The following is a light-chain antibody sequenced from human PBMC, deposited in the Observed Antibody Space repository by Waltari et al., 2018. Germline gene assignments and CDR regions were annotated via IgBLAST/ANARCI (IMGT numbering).Light chain of an antibody. J-gene: IGLJ3*02. CDR1: SSDVGFYNY. Sequence: QSALTQPASVSGSPGQSLTISCTGTSSDVGFYNYVSWYQQHPGKAPKLMIYDVSERPSGVSNRFSGSKSGNTASLTISGLQAEDEVDYYCNSYAGSSSWVFGGGTKLTVL. V-gene: IGLV2-14*01. CDR2: DVS. CDR3: NSYAGSSSWV.